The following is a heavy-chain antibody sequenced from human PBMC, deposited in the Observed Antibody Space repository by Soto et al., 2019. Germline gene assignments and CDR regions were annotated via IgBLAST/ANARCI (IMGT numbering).Heavy chain of an antibody. Sequence: SETLSLTCTVSGGSMKSFFWSWIRQPPGKGLEWIGYIPNSGGPTYTPSLKSRVTIAIDTSRNQVSLRLTSVTTADTAVYYCAASQMGLISVLGTWGQGSQVTVSS. V-gene: IGHV4-59*01. CDR2: IPNSGGP. D-gene: IGHD1-1*01. CDR1: GGSMKSFF. CDR3: AASQMGLISVLGT. J-gene: IGHJ4*02.